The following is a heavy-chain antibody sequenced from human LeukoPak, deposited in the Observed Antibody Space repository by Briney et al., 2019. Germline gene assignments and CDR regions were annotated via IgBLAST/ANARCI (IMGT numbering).Heavy chain of an antibody. D-gene: IGHD4-11*01. V-gene: IGHV4-31*03. J-gene: IGHJ4*02. Sequence: SETLSLTCTVSGGSISSGCYYWSWIRQHPGKGLEWIGYIYYSGSTDYNPSLKSRATISVDTSKNQFSLHLSSVTAADTAVYYCARVVLTTVELRFDYWGQGSLVTVSS. CDR1: GGSISSGCYY. CDR3: ARVVLTTVELRFDY. CDR2: IYYSGST.